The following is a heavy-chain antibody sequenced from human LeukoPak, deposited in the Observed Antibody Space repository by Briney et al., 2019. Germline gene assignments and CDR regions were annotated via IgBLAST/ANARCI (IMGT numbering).Heavy chain of an antibody. CDR1: GGTISSGGYY. J-gene: IGHJ4*02. CDR2: IYYSGST. CDR3: ARGEGGRSSSYGGDYFDY. D-gene: IGHD6-13*01. Sequence: PSETLSLTCTVSGGTISSGGYYWSWIRQHPGKGLEWIGYIYYSGSTYYNPSLKSRVTISVDTSKNQFSLKLSSVTAADTAVYYCARGEGGRSSSYGGDYFDYWGQGTLVTVSS. V-gene: IGHV4-31*03.